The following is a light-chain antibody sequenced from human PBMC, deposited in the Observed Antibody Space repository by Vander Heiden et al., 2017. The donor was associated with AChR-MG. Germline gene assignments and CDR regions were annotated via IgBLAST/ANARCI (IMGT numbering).Light chain of an antibody. CDR1: ARDVAGYNP. CDR2: DVN. J-gene: IGLJ2*01. V-gene: IGLV2-14*03. CDR3: NSYTSSSTVL. Sequence: QSALTQPAPVAGSPGQPITTSCTRTARDVAGYNPVPRSHHPPGQAPKLMIYDVNYPPSGVSNRFSGTKSGNTASLTISGLQAEDEADYYCNSYTSSSTVLFGGGTKLTVL.